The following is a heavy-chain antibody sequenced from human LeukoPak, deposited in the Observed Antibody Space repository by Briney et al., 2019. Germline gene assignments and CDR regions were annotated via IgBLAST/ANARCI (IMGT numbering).Heavy chain of an antibody. D-gene: IGHD4-17*01. CDR3: AKGRGTTVTSAANY. CDR2: ISGSNDNT. Sequence: PGRSLRLSCAASGFTFSRSAVHWVRQAPGKGLEWVSSISGSNDNTYYADSVKDRFTISRDNSKNTLSLQMNSLRAEDTAVYYCAKGRGTTVTSAANYWGQGTLVTVSS. J-gene: IGHJ4*02. V-gene: IGHV3-23*01. CDR1: GFTFSRSA.